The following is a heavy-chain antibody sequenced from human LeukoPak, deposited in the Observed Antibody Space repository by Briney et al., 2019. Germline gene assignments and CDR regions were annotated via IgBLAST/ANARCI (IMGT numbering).Heavy chain of an antibody. D-gene: IGHD2-8*01. V-gene: IGHV3-30*18. Sequence: GGSLRLSCAASGFTFSSYGMHWVRQAPGKGLEWVAVISYDGSNKYYADSVKGRFTISRDNSKDTLYLQMNSLRAEDTAVYYCANGYCTNGVCYPYYYYYMDVWGKGTTVTVSS. CDR3: ANGYCTNGVCYPYYYYYMDV. J-gene: IGHJ6*03. CDR2: ISYDGSNK. CDR1: GFTFSSYG.